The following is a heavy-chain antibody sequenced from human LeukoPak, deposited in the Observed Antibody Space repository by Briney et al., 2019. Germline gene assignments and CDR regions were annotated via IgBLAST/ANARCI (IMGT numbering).Heavy chain of an antibody. Sequence: GGSLRLSCAASEFSVTYNYMTWVRQAPGKGLEWVSLLYSAGSTNYADSVKGRFTISRDDSKNTVYLQMSSLRTEDTAVYYCARWTNFHAFDIWGQGTMVTVSS. V-gene: IGHV3-53*01. D-gene: IGHD1-1*01. J-gene: IGHJ3*02. CDR2: LYSAGST. CDR3: ARWTNFHAFDI. CDR1: EFSVTYNY.